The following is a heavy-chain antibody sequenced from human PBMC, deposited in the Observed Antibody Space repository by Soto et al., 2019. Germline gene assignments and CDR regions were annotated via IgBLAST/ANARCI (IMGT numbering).Heavy chain of an antibody. CDR1: GGSISSSSYY. J-gene: IGHJ4*02. Sequence: SETLSLTCTVSGGSISSSSYYWGSMLQPPSEGLEWIGSIYYSGSTYYNPSLKSRVTIPLDTSKNQFSLKLSYVTAADTAVYYCERHRTVYDYVWGSYRSPGRLDYWGQGILVTVSS. V-gene: IGHV4-39*01. CDR3: ERHRTVYDYVWGSYRSPGRLDY. D-gene: IGHD3-16*02. CDR2: IYYSGST.